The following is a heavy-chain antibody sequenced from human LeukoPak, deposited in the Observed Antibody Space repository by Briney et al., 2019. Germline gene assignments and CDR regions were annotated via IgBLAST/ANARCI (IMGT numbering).Heavy chain of an antibody. V-gene: IGHV4-4*07. CDR3: ASSSWYYYGMDV. CDR1: GGSISSYY. J-gene: IGHJ6*02. CDR2: IYTSGST. Sequence: SETLSLTCTVSGGSISSYYWSWVRQPAGKGLEWIGRIYTSGSTNCNPSLKSRVPMSVDTSKNQFSLKLSSVTAADTAVYYCASSSWYYYGMDVWGQGTTVTVSS. D-gene: IGHD3-16*02.